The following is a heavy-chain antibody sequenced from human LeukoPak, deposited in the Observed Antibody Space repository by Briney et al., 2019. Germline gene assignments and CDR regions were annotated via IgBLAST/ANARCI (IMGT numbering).Heavy chain of an antibody. Sequence: GGSLRLSCAASGFTFSSYAMHWVRQAPGKGLEWVAVISYDGSNKYYADSVKGRFTISRDNAKNSLYLQMNSLRAEDTALYYCAKGGYYYYYGMDVWGQGTTVTVSS. CDR2: ISYDGSNK. J-gene: IGHJ6*02. CDR1: GFTFSSYA. V-gene: IGHV3-30-3*01. CDR3: AKGGYYYYYGMDV.